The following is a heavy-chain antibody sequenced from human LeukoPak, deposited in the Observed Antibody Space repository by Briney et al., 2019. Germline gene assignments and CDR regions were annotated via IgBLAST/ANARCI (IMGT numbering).Heavy chain of an antibody. CDR3: AKAQSGYYVSSGYPFDY. D-gene: IGHD3-22*01. CDR2: ISGSGGST. J-gene: IGHJ4*02. Sequence: PGGSLRLSCAASGFTFSSCAMSWVRQAPGKGLEWVSAISGSGGSTYYTDSVKGRFTISRDNSKNTLYLQMNSLRAEDTAVYYCAKAQSGYYVSSGYPFDYWGQGTLVTVSS. CDR1: GFTFSSCA. V-gene: IGHV3-23*01.